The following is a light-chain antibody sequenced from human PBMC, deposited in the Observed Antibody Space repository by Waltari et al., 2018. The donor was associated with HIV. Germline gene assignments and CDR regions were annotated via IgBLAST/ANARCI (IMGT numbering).Light chain of an antibody. J-gene: IGKJ5*01. Sequence: DIQMTQSPSSVSASVGDRVPITCRASQGIGTWLAWYQQKLGQAPKLLIYSASYLQSGVPSRFSGSGSGTSFTLAISSLQPEDFATYYCQQVNSFPITFGQGTRLEIK. CDR2: SAS. CDR1: QGIGTW. V-gene: IGKV1-12*01. CDR3: QQVNSFPIT.